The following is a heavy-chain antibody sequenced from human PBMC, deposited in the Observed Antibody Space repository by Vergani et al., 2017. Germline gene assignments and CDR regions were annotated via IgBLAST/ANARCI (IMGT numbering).Heavy chain of an antibody. Sequence: QVQLVESGGGVVQPGRSLRLSCAASGFTFNQYGMHWVRQAPGKGLEWVAVISYDGTQKYYADSVKGRFTISRDNSKSTLYLQMNSLRTEDTAVYYCATKSCCTPGCQIGYFREWGQGTLVTVSS. CDR2: ISYDGTQK. CDR1: GFTFNQYG. D-gene: IGHD1-1*01. CDR3: ATKSCCTPGCQIGYFRE. J-gene: IGHJ1*01. V-gene: IGHV3-30*03.